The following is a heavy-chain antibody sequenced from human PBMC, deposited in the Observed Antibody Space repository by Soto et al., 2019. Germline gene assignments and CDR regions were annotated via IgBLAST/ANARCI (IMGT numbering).Heavy chain of an antibody. CDR1: GFTFSNYW. CDR2: ISGSGGST. J-gene: IGHJ4*02. V-gene: IGHV3-23*01. D-gene: IGHD2-15*01. Sequence: GGSLRLSCAASGFTFSNYWMDWVRQAPGKGLEWVSAISGSGGSTYYADSVKGRFTISRDNSKNTLYLQMNSLRAEDTAVYYCANLLGYCSGGSCSDFDYWGQGTLVTVSS. CDR3: ANLLGYCSGGSCSDFDY.